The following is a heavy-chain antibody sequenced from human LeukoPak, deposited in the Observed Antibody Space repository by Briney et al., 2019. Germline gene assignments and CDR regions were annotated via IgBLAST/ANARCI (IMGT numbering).Heavy chain of an antibody. V-gene: IGHV4-38-2*02. CDR2: IYHSGST. J-gene: IGHJ4*02. Sequence: SETLSLTCAVSGYSISSGYYWGWIRQPPGKGLGWIGSIYHSGSTYYNPSLKSRVTISVDTSKSQFSLKLSSVTAADTAVYYCARDRAAAGSVDYWGQGTLVTVSS. CDR1: GYSISSGYY. D-gene: IGHD6-13*01. CDR3: ARDRAAAGSVDY.